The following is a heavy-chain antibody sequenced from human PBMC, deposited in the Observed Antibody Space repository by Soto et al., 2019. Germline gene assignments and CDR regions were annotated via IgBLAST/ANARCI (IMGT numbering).Heavy chain of an antibody. CDR2: ISYDGTNK. CDR1: GFMFSSYG. Sequence: GGSLRLSCAASGFMFSSYGMHWVRQAPGKGLEWVAVISYDGTNKYYADSVKGRFTISRDNSKNTLYLQMNSLRVEDRAVYYCAKEPQGWAVAGPFDYWGQGTLVTVSS. CDR3: AKEPQGWAVAGPFDY. D-gene: IGHD6-19*01. V-gene: IGHV3-30*18. J-gene: IGHJ4*02.